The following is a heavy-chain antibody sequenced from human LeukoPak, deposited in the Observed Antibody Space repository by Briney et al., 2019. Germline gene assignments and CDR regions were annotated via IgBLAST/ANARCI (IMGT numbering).Heavy chain of an antibody. J-gene: IGHJ5*02. CDR1: GGSISSCY. D-gene: IGHD3-10*01. Sequence: SETLSLTCTVSGGSISSCYWSWIRQPPGKGLEWIGYIYYSGSTNYNPSLKSRVTISVDTSENQFSLKLSSVTAADTAVYYCARRVTMVRGNRYNWFDPWGQGTLVTVSS. V-gene: IGHV4-59*01. CDR3: ARRVTMVRGNRYNWFDP. CDR2: IYYSGST.